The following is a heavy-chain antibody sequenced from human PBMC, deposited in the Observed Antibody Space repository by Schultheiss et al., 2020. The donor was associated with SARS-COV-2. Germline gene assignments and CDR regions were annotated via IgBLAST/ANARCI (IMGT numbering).Heavy chain of an antibody. V-gene: IGHV4-34*01. D-gene: IGHD4-11*01. J-gene: IGHJ4*02. CDR1: GGSFSGYY. CDR2: INHSGST. Sequence: SETLSLTCTVSGGSFSGYYWSWIRQPPGKGLEWIGEINHSGSTNYNPSLKSRVTISVDTSKNQFSLKLSSVTAADTALYYCSRSNKVAYFDYWGQGTRVTVSS. CDR3: SRSNKVAYFDY.